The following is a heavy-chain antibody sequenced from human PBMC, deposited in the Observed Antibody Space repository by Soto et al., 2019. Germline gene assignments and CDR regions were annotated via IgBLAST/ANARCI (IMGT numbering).Heavy chain of an antibody. V-gene: IGHV3-33*01. CDR1: GFTFSSYC. Sequence: GGSLRLSCVASGFTFSSYCMHWVRQAPGKGLEWVAVIWYDGSNKYYADSVKGRFTISRDNSKNTLYLQMNSLRAEDTTVYYCARTYYYDSSGYHYGMDVWGQGTTVTVSS. J-gene: IGHJ6*02. CDR2: IWYDGSNK. D-gene: IGHD3-22*01. CDR3: ARTYYYDSSGYHYGMDV.